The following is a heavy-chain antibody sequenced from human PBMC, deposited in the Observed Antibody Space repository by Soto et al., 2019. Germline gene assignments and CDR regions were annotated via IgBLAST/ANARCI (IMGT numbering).Heavy chain of an antibody. CDR1: GFTFRSYA. CDR2: ISYDGSNK. V-gene: IGHV3-30-3*01. D-gene: IGHD6-6*01. CDR3: ARVGIAARPRGWFDP. Sequence: PGGSLRLSCAASGFTFRSYAMHWVRQAPGKGLEWVAVISYDGSNKYYADSVKGRFTISRDNSKNTLYLQMNSLRAEDTAVYYCARVGIAARPRGWFDPWGQGTLVTVSS. J-gene: IGHJ5*02.